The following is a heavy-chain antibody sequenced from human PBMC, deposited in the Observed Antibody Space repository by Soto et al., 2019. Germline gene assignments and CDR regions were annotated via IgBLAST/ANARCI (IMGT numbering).Heavy chain of an antibody. D-gene: IGHD2-2*01. J-gene: IGHJ4*02. V-gene: IGHV3-53*01. Sequence: GGSLRLSCAASGFTVSSNYMSWVRQAPGKGLEWVSVIYSGGSTYYADSVKGRFTISRDNSKNTLYLQMNSLRAEDTAVYYCAREPPYPSYCSSTSCYGDYFDYWGQGTLVTSPQ. CDR1: GFTVSSNY. CDR3: AREPPYPSYCSSTSCYGDYFDY. CDR2: IYSGGST.